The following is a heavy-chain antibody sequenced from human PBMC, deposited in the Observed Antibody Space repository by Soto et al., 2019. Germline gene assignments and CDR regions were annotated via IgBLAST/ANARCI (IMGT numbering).Heavy chain of an antibody. CDR2: IYYSGST. J-gene: IGHJ6*03. CDR1: GGSISSYY. V-gene: IGHV4-59*08. Sequence: PSETLSLTCTVSGGSISSYYWSWIRQPPGKGLEWIGYIYYSGSTNYNPSLKSRITISVDTSKNQFSLKLSSVTAADTAVYYCARCSFPDLEYDRYYYYMDVWGKGTTVTVSS. D-gene: IGHD6-6*01. CDR3: ARCSFPDLEYDRYYYYMDV.